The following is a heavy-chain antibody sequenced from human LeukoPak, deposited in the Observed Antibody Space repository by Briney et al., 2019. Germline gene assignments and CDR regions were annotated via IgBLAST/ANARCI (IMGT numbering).Heavy chain of an antibody. CDR2: ISWNSGSM. D-gene: IGHD6-19*01. CDR1: GFTFDDYA. CDR3: AKDSPPGQS. Sequence: GRSLRLSCAASGFTFDDYAMHWVRQAPGKGLEWVSGISWNSGSMDYADSVKGRFTISRDNSKSTLYLQMNSLRVDDTAVYYCAKDSPPGQSWGQGTLVTVSS. J-gene: IGHJ5*02. V-gene: IGHV3-9*01.